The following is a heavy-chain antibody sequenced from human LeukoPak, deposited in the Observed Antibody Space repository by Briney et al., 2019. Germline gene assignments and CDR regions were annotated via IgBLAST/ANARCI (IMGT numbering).Heavy chain of an antibody. V-gene: IGHV4-31*03. D-gene: IGHD5-24*01. CDR3: AKSREEIRGLDAFDI. J-gene: IGHJ3*02. CDR2: IYYSGGT. Sequence: PSETLSLTCSVSGGSISSDDYCWNWIRQHPGKGLEWIGYIYYSGGTYYNPSLKSRVALSVDTSKNQFSLKLSSLNAADTAVYYCAKSREEIRGLDAFDIWGQGTMVTVSS. CDR1: GGSISSDDYC.